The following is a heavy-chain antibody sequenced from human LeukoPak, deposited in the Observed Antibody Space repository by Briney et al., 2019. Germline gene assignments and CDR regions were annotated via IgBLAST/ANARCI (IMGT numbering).Heavy chain of an antibody. CDR2: IYYSGST. D-gene: IGHD1-14*01. CDR3: ARETVNGNWFDP. J-gene: IGHJ5*02. CDR1: GGSISSNSYY. V-gene: IGHV4-39*07. Sequence: SETLSLTCTVSGGSISSNSYYWGWICQPPGKGLEWIGSIYYSGSTFYNPSLKSRVTISVDTSKNQFSLKLSSVTAADTAVYYCARETVNGNWFDPWGQGTLVTVSS.